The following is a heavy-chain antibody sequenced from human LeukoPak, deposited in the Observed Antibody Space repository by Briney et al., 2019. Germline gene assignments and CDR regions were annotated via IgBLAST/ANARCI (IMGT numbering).Heavy chain of an antibody. D-gene: IGHD4-17*01. CDR1: GFTISSNY. V-gene: IGHV3-53*01. CDR2: LYSGGSA. Sequence: GESLRLSCAASGFTISSNYMSWVRQAPGKGLEWVSVLYSGGSAYYADSVRGRFTISRDNSKNTLYLQMSSLRAEDTAVYYCARSSDGDYYYYFDYWGQGTLVTVSS. CDR3: ARSSDGDYYYYFDY. J-gene: IGHJ4*02.